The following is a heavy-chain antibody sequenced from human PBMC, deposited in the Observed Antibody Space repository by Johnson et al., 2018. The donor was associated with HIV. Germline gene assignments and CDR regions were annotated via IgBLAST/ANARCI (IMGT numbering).Heavy chain of an antibody. CDR2: IAYEGSKQ. CDR1: GFTFSSYA. J-gene: IGHJ3*02. CDR3: AAYYDFWSGSYTSGFDI. Sequence: VQLVESGGGVVQPGRSLRLSCAASGFTFSSYAIHWVRQAPGKGLEGVAVIAYEGSKQYYADAVKGRFTISRDNSKNTVFLQMNSLRPEDTAMYYCAAYYDFWSGSYTSGFDIWGQGTMVTVSS. V-gene: IGHV3-30*04. D-gene: IGHD3-3*01.